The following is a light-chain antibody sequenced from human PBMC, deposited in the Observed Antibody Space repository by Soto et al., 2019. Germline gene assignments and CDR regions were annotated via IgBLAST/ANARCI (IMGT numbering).Light chain of an antibody. CDR2: GNS. CDR3: QSYDSSLSVYVV. CDR1: SSKIGAGYD. Sequence: QAVVTQPPSVSGAPGQRVTISCTGSSSKIGAGYDVHWYQQLPGTAPKLLIYGNSNRPSGVPDRFSGSKSGTSASLAITGLQAEDEADYYCQSYDSSLSVYVVFGGGTKLTVL. J-gene: IGLJ2*01. V-gene: IGLV1-40*01.